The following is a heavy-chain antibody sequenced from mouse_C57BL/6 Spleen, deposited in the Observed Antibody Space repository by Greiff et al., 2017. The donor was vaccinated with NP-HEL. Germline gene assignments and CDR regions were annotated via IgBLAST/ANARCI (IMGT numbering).Heavy chain of an antibody. CDR3: ARPTYYSNYNYAMDY. V-gene: IGHV5-17*01. CDR1: GFTFSDYG. CDR2: ISSGSSTI. D-gene: IGHD2-5*01. Sequence: EVMLVESGGGLVKPGGSLKLSCAASGFTFSDYGMHWVRQAPEKGLEWVAYISSGSSTIYYADTVKGRFTISRDDAKNTLFLQMTSLRSEDTAMYYCARPTYYSNYNYAMDYWGQGTSVTVSS. J-gene: IGHJ4*01.